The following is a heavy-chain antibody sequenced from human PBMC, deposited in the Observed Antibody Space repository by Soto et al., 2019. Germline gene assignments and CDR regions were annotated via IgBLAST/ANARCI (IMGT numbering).Heavy chain of an antibody. D-gene: IGHD2-8*02. CDR1: GYTFINYY. Sequence: QVQLVQSGAEVKKPGASVKVSCKASGYTFINYYIHWVRQAPGHGLEWMAIINPTGGSTNYAQKFQGRLTWTMDTSTTTVYMELRSLTSEDTAIYYCARHLAAGDVCGQGTLVTVSS. CDR2: INPTGGST. CDR3: ARHLAAGDV. J-gene: IGHJ4*02. V-gene: IGHV1-46*01.